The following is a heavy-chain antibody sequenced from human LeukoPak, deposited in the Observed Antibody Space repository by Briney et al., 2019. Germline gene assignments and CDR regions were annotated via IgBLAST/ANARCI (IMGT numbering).Heavy chain of an antibody. Sequence: SETLSLPCTVSGGSISTYYWSWIRQPPGKGLEWIGNIFYSGSTNYNPSLKSRVTISVDTSKNQFSLKLSSVTAADTAIYYCARPYSSGWRGAFDIWGQERMVTVSS. J-gene: IGHJ3*02. V-gene: IGHV4-59*08. CDR1: GGSISTYY. CDR3: ARPYSSGWRGAFDI. CDR2: IFYSGST. D-gene: IGHD6-19*01.